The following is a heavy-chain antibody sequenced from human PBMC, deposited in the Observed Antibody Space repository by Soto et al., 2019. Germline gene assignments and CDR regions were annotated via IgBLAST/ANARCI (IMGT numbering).Heavy chain of an antibody. D-gene: IGHD6-19*01. Sequence: SLRLSCAASXFTFSSYAMHWVRQAPGKGLEWVAVISYDGSNKYYADSVKGRFTISRDNSKNTLYLQMNSLRAEDTAVYYCAREEQWLVPDYWGQGTLVTVSS. CDR2: ISYDGSNK. CDR1: XFTFSSYA. J-gene: IGHJ4*02. V-gene: IGHV3-30-3*01. CDR3: AREEQWLVPDY.